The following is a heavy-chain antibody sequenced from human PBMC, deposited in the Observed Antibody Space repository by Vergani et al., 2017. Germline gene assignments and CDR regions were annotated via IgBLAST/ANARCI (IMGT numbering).Heavy chain of an antibody. J-gene: IGHJ6*02. CDR1: GFTFSSYW. Sequence: EVQLVEPGGGLVQPGGSLRLSCAAPGFTFSSYWMSWVRQAPGKGLEWVANIKQVGSEKYYVDSVKGRFTISRDNAKNSLYLQMNSLRAEDTAVYYCSREYGAGSYLNYGMDVWGQGPTVTVSS. V-gene: IGHV3-7*03. D-gene: IGHD3-10*01. CDR2: IKQVGSEK. CDR3: SREYGAGSYLNYGMDV.